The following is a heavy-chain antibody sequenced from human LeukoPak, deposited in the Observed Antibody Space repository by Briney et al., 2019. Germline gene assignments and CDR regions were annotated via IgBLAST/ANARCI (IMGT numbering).Heavy chain of an antibody. V-gene: IGHV3-21*01. D-gene: IGHD1-20*01. J-gene: IGHJ4*02. CDR3: ARGAGRGLTVGITGTAVFDY. CDR1: GFTFSSYA. CDR2: ISSSSSYI. Sequence: GGSLRLSCAASGFTFSSYAMSWVRQAPGKGLEWVSCISSSSSYIYYADSVKGRFTISRDNAKNSSYLQMNSLRAEDTAVYYCARGAGRGLTVGITGTAVFDYWGQGTLVTVSS.